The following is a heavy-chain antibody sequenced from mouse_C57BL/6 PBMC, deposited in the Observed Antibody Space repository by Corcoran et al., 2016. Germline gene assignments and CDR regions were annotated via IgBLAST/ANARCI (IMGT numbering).Heavy chain of an antibody. D-gene: IGHD1-1*01. CDR3: AIDLYYGSSYGFAY. Sequence: QVQLKQSGAELVRPGASVTLSCKASGYTFTDDYISWVKQRPGQGLEWRAKIYPGSGNTYYNEKFKGKATLTAEKSSSTAYMQLSSLTSEDSAVYFCAIDLYYGSSYGFAYWGQGTLVTVSA. J-gene: IGHJ3*01. CDR2: IYPGSGNT. V-gene: IGHV1-76*01. CDR1: GYTFTDDY.